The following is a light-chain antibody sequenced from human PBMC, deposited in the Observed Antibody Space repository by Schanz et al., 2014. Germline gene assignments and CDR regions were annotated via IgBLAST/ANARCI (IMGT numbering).Light chain of an antibody. Sequence: DIQMTQSPSSLSASVGDRVTITCRASQSISNYLNWYQQQPGKAPNLLIYAASSLQSGVPSRFSGGGSGTDFTLTISSLQPEDFATYYCQQSYSTPLTFGGGTKVEIK. J-gene: IGKJ4*01. CDR2: AAS. CDR1: QSISNY. CDR3: QQSYSTPLT. V-gene: IGKV1-39*01.